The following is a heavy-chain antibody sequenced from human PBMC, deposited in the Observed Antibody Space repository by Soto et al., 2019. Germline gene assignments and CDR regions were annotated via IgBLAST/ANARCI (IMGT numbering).Heavy chain of an antibody. CDR3: ARDANWNYRDY. CDR2: IKQDGSEK. Sequence: EVQLVESGGGLVQPGGSLRLSCAASGFTFSSYWMSWVRQAPGKGLEWVANIKQDGSEKYYVDSVKGRFAISRDNAKNSLYLQLNSLRAEDAAVYYCARDANWNYRDYGGQGTLVTVSS. D-gene: IGHD1-20*01. V-gene: IGHV3-7*01. CDR1: GFTFSSYW. J-gene: IGHJ4*02.